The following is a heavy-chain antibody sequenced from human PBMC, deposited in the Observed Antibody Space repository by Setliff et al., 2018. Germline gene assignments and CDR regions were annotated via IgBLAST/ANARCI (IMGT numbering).Heavy chain of an antibody. Sequence: SETLSLTCTVSGGSISSGGYYWSWIRRHPGKGLEWIGYIYYSGSTYYNPSLKSRVTISVDTSKNQFSLKPSSVTAADTAVYYCARARYSGYVDYWGQGTLVTVSS. CDR2: IYYSGST. D-gene: IGHD5-12*01. CDR1: GGSISSGGYY. CDR3: ARARYSGYVDY. J-gene: IGHJ4*02. V-gene: IGHV4-31*03.